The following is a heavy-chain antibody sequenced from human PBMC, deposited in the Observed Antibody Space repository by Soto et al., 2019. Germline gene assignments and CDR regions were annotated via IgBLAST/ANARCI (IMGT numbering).Heavy chain of an antibody. CDR1: GFAFDNYA. CDR2: ISGGSDDT. J-gene: IGHJ5*02. D-gene: IGHD2-2*01. Sequence: GGSLRLSCAASGFAFDNYAINWVRQAPGKGLEWVSGISGGSDDTQYADSVNGRFTISRDNSKNTVFLQLSSLRAEDTAVYYCAKGGGYCSTIRCYIGGLDPWGQGTLVTVSS. CDR3: AKGGGYCSTIRCYIGGLDP. V-gene: IGHV3-23*01.